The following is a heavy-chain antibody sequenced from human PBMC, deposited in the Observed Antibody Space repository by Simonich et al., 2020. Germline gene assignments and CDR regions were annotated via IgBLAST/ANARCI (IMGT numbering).Heavy chain of an antibody. J-gene: IGHJ3*02. CDR3: ARHAGFAFDI. D-gene: IGHD6-13*01. V-gene: IGHV4-39*01. CDR2: IYYSVST. CDR1: GGSISSSGYY. Sequence: QLQLQESGPGLVKPSETLSLTCTVSGGSISSSGYYWDWIRQPPGKGLEWIGSIYYSVSTYYNPALKSRVTISVDTSKNQFSLKLSSVTAADTAVYYCARHAGFAFDIWGQGTMVTVSS.